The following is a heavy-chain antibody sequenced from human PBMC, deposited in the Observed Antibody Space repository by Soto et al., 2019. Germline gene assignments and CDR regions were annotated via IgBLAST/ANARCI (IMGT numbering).Heavy chain of an antibody. Sequence: ASVKVSCKASGYTFTGYYMHWVRQAPGQGLEWMGWISAYNGNTNYAQKLQGRVTMTTDTSTSTAYMELRSLRYDDTAVYYCARDLERFGERWFDPWGQGTLVTVSS. CDR2: ISAYNGNT. J-gene: IGHJ5*02. D-gene: IGHD3-10*01. CDR3: ARDLERFGERWFDP. CDR1: GYTFTGYY. V-gene: IGHV1-18*04.